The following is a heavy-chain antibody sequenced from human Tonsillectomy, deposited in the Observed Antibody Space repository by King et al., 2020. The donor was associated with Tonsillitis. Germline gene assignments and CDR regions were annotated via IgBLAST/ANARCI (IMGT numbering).Heavy chain of an antibody. CDR2: IYHSGNT. Sequence: VQLQESGPGLVKPSETLSLTCTVSGGSISSYYWSWIRQPPGKGLEWIGYIYHSGNTYYNPSLKSRVTMSVDKSKNQFSLNLGSVTAADTAVYYCARHLYNSGWTIHIWGQGTMVTVSS. CDR3: ARHLYNSGWTIHI. D-gene: IGHD6-19*01. J-gene: IGHJ3*02. V-gene: IGHV4-59*08. CDR1: GGSISSYY.